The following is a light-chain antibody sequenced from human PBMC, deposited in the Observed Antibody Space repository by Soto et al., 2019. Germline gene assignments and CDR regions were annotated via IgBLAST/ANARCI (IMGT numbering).Light chain of an antibody. J-gene: IGKJ3*01. CDR1: QSVSSSY. CDR2: GAS. V-gene: IGKV3-20*01. Sequence: EMVLTQSPGTLSLSPGERATLSCRASQSVSSSYLVWYQQKPGQAPRLLIYGASTRATGIPDRFSGSGSGTDFTLTISRLEPEDFAVYYCQQYGSSPFTFGPGTKVDIK. CDR3: QQYGSSPFT.